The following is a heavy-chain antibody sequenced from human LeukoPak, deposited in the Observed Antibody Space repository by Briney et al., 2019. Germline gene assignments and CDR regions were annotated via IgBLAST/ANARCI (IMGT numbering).Heavy chain of an antibody. D-gene: IGHD3-22*01. Sequence: PSDTLSLTCTVSGGSITGYHWNLIRQPPGQGLDLLRRVYSSGVGNYNPSLTSRVTMSVDTSKNQFSLKLTSLTAADTAVYYCAREEFLHEIDSSGYFVYWGQGTLVTVSS. CDR3: AREEFLHEIDSSGYFVY. J-gene: IGHJ4*02. CDR1: GGSITGYH. V-gene: IGHV4-4*07. CDR2: VYSSGVG.